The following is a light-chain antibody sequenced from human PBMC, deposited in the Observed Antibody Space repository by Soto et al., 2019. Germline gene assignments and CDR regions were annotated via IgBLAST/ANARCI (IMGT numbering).Light chain of an antibody. CDR1: QSVSSN. J-gene: IGKJ1*01. CDR2: DAS. V-gene: IGKV3-15*01. Sequence: EIAMTQSPATLSVSPGERATLSCRASQSVSSNLAWHQQKPGQAPRLLISDASTRATGIPARFSGSGSGTEFTLTISSLQSEDFAVYYCQQFNNWPRTFGQGTKVDI. CDR3: QQFNNWPRT.